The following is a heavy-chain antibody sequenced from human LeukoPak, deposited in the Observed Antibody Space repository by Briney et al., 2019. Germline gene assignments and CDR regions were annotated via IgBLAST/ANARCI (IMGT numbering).Heavy chain of an antibody. CDR1: GGSISGYF. CDR3: ARNGIHGYSGLDF. D-gene: IGHD5-12*01. V-gene: IGHV4-59*08. J-gene: IGHJ4*02. Sequence: PSETLSLTCTVSGGSISGYFWSWIRQPPGKGLEWLGYVYSDETTNYSPSIRSRITISIDTSKNQFSLNLRSVTAADTAVYYCARNGIHGYSGLDFWGQGTLVTVSS. CDR2: VYSDETT.